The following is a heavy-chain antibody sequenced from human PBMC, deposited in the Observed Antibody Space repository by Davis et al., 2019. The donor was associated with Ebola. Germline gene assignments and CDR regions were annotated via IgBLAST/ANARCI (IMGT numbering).Heavy chain of an antibody. Sequence: ASVKVSCKASGYTFSTYAIHWLRLAPGQRLEWMGLINAAKGNTKYSQRFQGRVTMTRDTSAGTAYMEMSSLTSEDTAVYYCARTFVGGWLFDYWGQGTLVTVSS. CDR1: GYTFSTYA. J-gene: IGHJ4*02. CDR3: ARTFVGGWLFDY. V-gene: IGHV1-3*01. D-gene: IGHD1-26*01. CDR2: INAAKGNT.